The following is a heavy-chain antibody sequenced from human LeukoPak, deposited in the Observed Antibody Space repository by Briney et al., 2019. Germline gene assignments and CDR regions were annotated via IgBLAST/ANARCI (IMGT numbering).Heavy chain of an antibody. CDR3: AKGRSLPPYYFDY. J-gene: IGHJ4*02. CDR1: EITFSSYG. V-gene: IGHV3-23*01. CDR2: ISSTGGTT. Sequence: GGSLRLSCAASEITFSSYGLSWVRQAPGKGLEWVSSISSTGGTTYYADSVKGRFTISRDNSKNTLYLQLNSLRAEDTAVYYCAKGRSLPPYYFDYWGQGTLVTVSS.